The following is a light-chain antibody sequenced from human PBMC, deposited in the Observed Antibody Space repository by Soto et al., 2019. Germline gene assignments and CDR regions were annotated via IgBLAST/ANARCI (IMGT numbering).Light chain of an antibody. V-gene: IGLV2-8*01. Sequence: QSVLTQPPSASGSPGQSVTISCTGTSSDVGAYNYVASHQQHPGKAPKLLIYEVSKRPSGVPDRFSGSKSGNTASLTVSGVQADDEADYYCTSYVGINNLVFGGGTKLTVL. CDR3: TSYVGINNLV. J-gene: IGLJ2*01. CDR1: SSDVGAYNY. CDR2: EVS.